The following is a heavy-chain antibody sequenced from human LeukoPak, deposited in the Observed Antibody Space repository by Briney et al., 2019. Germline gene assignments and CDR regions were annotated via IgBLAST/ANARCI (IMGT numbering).Heavy chain of an antibody. V-gene: IGHV3-66*01. D-gene: IGHD6-13*01. J-gene: IGHJ4*02. CDR1: GFTFSSYG. Sequence: GRSLRLSCAASGFTFSSYGIHWVRQAPGKGLEWVSVIYSGGSTYYADSVKGRFTISRDNSKNTLYLQMNSLRAEDTAVYYCARGSSQFDYWGQGTLVTVSS. CDR3: ARGSSQFDY. CDR2: IYSGGST.